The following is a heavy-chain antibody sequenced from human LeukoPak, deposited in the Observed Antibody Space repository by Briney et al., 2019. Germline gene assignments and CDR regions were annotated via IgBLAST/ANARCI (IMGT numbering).Heavy chain of an antibody. Sequence: PSETLSLTCTVSGGSISSYYWSWIRQPPGKGLEWNGYIYYSGSTNYNPSLKSRVTISVDTSKNQFSLKLSSVTAADTAVYYCATGAYYDSSGYYAVWGQGTLVTVSS. CDR2: IYYSGST. CDR3: ATGAYYDSSGYYAV. CDR1: GGSISSYY. J-gene: IGHJ4*02. V-gene: IGHV4-59*01. D-gene: IGHD3-22*01.